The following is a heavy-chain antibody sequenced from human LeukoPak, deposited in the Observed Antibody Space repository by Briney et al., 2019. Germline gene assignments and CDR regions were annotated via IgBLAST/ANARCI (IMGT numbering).Heavy chain of an antibody. CDR3: AKSSSGWYDFDY. CDR2: ISGSGGST. V-gene: IGHV3-23*01. D-gene: IGHD6-19*01. CDR1: GFTFSSYA. Sequence: GRSLRLSCEASGFTFSSYAMSWVRPAPGKGLEWVSAISGSGGSTYYADSVKGRFSISRDNSENTLYLQMNSLRVEDTAVYYCAKSSSGWYDFDYWGQGTLVTVSS. J-gene: IGHJ4*02.